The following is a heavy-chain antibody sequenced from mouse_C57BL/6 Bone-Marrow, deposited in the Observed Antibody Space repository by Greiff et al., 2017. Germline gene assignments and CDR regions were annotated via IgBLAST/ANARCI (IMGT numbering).Heavy chain of an antibody. Sequence: QVQLKQSGAELARPGASVKLSCKASGYTFTSSGISWVKQRTGQGLEWIGEIYPRSGNTYYNEKFKGKATLTADKSSSTAYMELRSLTSEDSAVYFCARATIMVTTGRFAYWGQGTLVTVSA. V-gene: IGHV1-81*01. D-gene: IGHD2-2*01. CDR1: GYTFTSSG. CDR2: IYPRSGNT. J-gene: IGHJ3*01. CDR3: ARATIMVTTGRFAY.